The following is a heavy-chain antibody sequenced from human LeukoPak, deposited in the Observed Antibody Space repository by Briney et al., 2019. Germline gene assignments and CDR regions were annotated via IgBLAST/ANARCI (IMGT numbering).Heavy chain of an antibody. V-gene: IGHV4-30-2*01. CDR2: IYQTGSA. CDR1: GASISSGGYY. Sequence: SETLSLTCTVSGASISSGGYYWSWIRQPPGKGLEWIGNIYQTGSAHYSPSLKSRVTISAAWSKNQFSLSLRSVTAADTAVYYCATHGGVFSYGPRSDYWGQGTLVTVSS. J-gene: IGHJ4*02. D-gene: IGHD5-18*01. CDR3: ATHGGVFSYGPRSDY.